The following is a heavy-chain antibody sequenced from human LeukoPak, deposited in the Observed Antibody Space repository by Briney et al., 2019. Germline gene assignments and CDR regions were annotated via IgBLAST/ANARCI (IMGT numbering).Heavy chain of an antibody. J-gene: IGHJ2*01. V-gene: IGHV3-7*01. CDR1: GFTFSDYY. CDR3: ARGSGQYFYDSSGYYYDSKRYFDL. D-gene: IGHD3-22*01. CDR2: IKHDGNEK. Sequence: GGSLRLSCAASGFTFSDYYMSWIRQAPGKGLEWVANIKHDGNEKYFVDSLKGRFTISRDNAKNSLYLLMNSLRAEDTAVYYCARGSGQYFYDSSGYYYDSKRYFDLWGRGTRVTVSS.